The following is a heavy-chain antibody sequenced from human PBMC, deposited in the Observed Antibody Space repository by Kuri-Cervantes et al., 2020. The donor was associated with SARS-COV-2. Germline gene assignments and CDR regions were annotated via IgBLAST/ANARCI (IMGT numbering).Heavy chain of an antibody. D-gene: IGHD3-10*01. V-gene: IGHV3-48*02. CDR1: GFALSDFG. Sequence: GGSLRLSCTASGFALSDFGMSWVRQAPGKGLEWVSYISSSSSTIYYADSVKGRFTISRDNAKNSLYLQMNSLRDEDTAVYYCASGPSGYLQHWGQGTLVTVSS. J-gene: IGHJ1*01. CDR3: ASGPSGYLQH. CDR2: ISSSSSTI.